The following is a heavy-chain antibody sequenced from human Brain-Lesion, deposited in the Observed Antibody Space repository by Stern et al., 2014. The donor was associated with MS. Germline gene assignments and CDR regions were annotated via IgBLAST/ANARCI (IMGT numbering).Heavy chain of an antibody. CDR3: AKEHARYDILTGPMDY. CDR2: LWYDGSNK. Sequence: VQLVESGGDVVQPGRSLRLSCAASGFTFSSYGMHWVRQAPGKGLGGGAILWYDGSNKYYRDSVRGRFTISRDNSKNTLYLQMNSLRAEDTAVYYCAKEHARYDILTGPMDYWGQGTLVTVSS. CDR1: GFTFSSYG. J-gene: IGHJ4*02. D-gene: IGHD3-9*01. V-gene: IGHV3-33*06.